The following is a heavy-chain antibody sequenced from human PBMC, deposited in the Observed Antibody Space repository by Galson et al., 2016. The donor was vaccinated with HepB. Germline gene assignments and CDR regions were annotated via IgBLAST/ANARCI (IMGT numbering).Heavy chain of an antibody. CDR1: GYIFSDYF. D-gene: IGHD6-13*01. J-gene: IGHJ6*02. CDR2: INPDTGDT. CDR3: ARGGDSRNWYFVLDDYDGLDV. V-gene: IGHV1-2*04. Sequence: SVKVSCKASGYIFSDYFLHWVRQAPGQGLEWMGWINPDTGDTSYEQKFQGWVTMTRDTSITSAFMEVSRLTPVDSAVYFCARGGDSRNWYFVLDDYDGLDVWGQGTTVTVSS.